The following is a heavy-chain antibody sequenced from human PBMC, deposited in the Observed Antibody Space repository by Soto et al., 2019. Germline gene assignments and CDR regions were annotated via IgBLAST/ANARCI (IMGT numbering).Heavy chain of an antibody. CDR2: VSSTGSS. J-gene: IGHJ5*02. D-gene: IGHD6-13*01. CDR1: GDSISNYY. Sequence: PSETLSLICTVSGDSISNYYWSWIRQSAEKRLEWIGRVSSTGSSYYNPSLKSRVTISVDTSKNQVSLNLTSVTAADTAVYYCARGVPAAGTDWFDPWGQGTLVTVSS. V-gene: IGHV4-4*07. CDR3: ARGVPAAGTDWFDP.